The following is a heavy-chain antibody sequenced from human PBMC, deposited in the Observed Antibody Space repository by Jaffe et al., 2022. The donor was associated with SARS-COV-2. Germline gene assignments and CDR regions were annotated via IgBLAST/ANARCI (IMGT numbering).Heavy chain of an antibody. CDR2: ISWNSGTI. CDR3: VKDIERGGTYPFDY. CDR1: GFTFDDFA. J-gene: IGHJ4*02. D-gene: IGHD1-26*01. Sequence: EVQLEESGGGSVQPGRSLRLSCAASGFTFDDFAMHWVRQAPGMGLEWVSGISWNSGTIAYADSVKGRFTISRDNAKNSLYLQMNSLRADDTALYYCVKDIERGGTYPFDYWGQGTLVTVSS. V-gene: IGHV3-9*01.